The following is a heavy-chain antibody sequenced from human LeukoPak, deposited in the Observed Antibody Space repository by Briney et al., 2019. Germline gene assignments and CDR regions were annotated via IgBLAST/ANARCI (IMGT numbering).Heavy chain of an antibody. V-gene: IGHV3-30-3*01. CDR3: ARGKGMSSTWNDVFDI. J-gene: IGHJ3*02. CDR1: GFTFSSYA. D-gene: IGHD6-13*01. CDR2: ISYDGTKE. Sequence: QAGGSLRLSCAASGFTFSSYAMDWVRQAPGKGLEWVAAISYDGTKEHYADSVEGRFTISRDNSKNTLYLQMNSLRAEDTEDTAVYYCARGKGMSSTWNDVFDIWGQGTMVTVSS.